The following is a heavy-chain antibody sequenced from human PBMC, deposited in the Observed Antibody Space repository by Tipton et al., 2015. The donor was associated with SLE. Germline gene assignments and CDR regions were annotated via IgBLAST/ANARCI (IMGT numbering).Heavy chain of an antibody. J-gene: IGHJ4*02. V-gene: IGHV1-2*02. D-gene: IGHD3-10*01. Sequence: QQQLVQSGAEVKKPGASVKVSCKASGYTFTGYYIHWVRQAPGQGLEWMGWINPNSGGTNYAQKFQGRVTMTRDTSISTAYMELSRLRSDDTAVYYCARGRAWFGEGVMGDYWGQGTLVTVSS. CDR2: INPNSGGT. CDR3: ARGRAWFGEGVMGDY. CDR1: GYTFTGYY.